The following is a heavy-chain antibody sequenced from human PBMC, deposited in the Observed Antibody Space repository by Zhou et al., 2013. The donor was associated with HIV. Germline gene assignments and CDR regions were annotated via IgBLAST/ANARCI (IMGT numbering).Heavy chain of an antibody. CDR1: GYTFTSYY. D-gene: IGHD1-26*01. V-gene: IGHV1-18*04. CDR3: ARGGVWGPTTWGRLDN. Sequence: QVQLVQSGAEVKKPGASVKVSCKASGYTFTSYYMHWVRQAPGQGLEWMGWINGYNGNTNYAQEFRGRVTMSTDTSTSTAYLELRSLTSDDTAIYYCARGGVWGPTTWGRLDNWGQGTLVTVSS. J-gene: IGHJ4*02. CDR2: INGYNGNT.